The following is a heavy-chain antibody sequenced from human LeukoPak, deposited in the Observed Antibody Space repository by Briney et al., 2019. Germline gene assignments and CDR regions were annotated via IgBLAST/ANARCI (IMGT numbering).Heavy chain of an antibody. V-gene: IGHV3-9*03. CDR3: AKGYCSSTSCYFDY. Sequence: PGRSLRLSCAASGFTFDDYAMHWVRQDPGKGLEWVSGISWNSGSIGYADSVKGRFTISRDNAKNSLYLQMNSLRAEDMALYYCAKGYCSSTSCYFDYWGQGTLVTVSS. CDR1: GFTFDDYA. J-gene: IGHJ4*02. CDR2: ISWNSGSI. D-gene: IGHD2-2*01.